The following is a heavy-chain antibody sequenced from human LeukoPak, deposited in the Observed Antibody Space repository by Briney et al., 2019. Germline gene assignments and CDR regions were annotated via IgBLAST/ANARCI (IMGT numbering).Heavy chain of an antibody. CDR2: ISGSGGST. CDR3: ARDGGYGENYYYYYMDV. J-gene: IGHJ6*03. V-gene: IGHV3-23*01. Sequence: GGSLRLSCAASGFTFSSYAMSWVRQAPGKGLEWVSAISGSGGSTYYADSMKGRFTISRDNSKNTLYLQMNSLRAEDTAVYYCARDGGYGENYYYYYMDVWGKGTTVTVSS. CDR1: GFTFSSYA. D-gene: IGHD4-17*01.